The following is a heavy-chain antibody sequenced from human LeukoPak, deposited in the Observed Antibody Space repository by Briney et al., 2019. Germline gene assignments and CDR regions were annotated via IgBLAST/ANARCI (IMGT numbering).Heavy chain of an antibody. D-gene: IGHD2-2*01. V-gene: IGHV4-39*01. CDR1: GGSLSSDY. CDR3: ARRSCSSTSCYAFRTLYYFDY. Sequence: SETLSLTCTVSGGSLSSDYWGWIRQPPGKGLEWIGSIYYSGSTYYNPSLKSRVTISVDTSKNQFSLKLSSVTAADTAVYYCARRSCSSTSCYAFRTLYYFDYWGQGTLVTVSS. J-gene: IGHJ4*02. CDR2: IYYSGST.